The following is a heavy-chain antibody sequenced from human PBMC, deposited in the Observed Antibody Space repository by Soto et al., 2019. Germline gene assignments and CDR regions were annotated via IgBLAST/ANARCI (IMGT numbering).Heavy chain of an antibody. D-gene: IGHD1-1*01. Sequence: EVQMVESGGGLVQPGGSLRLSCAASGFTFSTYWMHWVRQAPGKGLVWVSRIHSDGISTIYADSVTGRFTISRDNAKSTVFLQMNSLRAEDTAVYYCATGPTPAFAICGRGTMFTVSS. CDR1: GFTFSTYW. V-gene: IGHV3-74*01. CDR2: IHSDGIST. CDR3: ATGPTPAFAI. J-gene: IGHJ3*02.